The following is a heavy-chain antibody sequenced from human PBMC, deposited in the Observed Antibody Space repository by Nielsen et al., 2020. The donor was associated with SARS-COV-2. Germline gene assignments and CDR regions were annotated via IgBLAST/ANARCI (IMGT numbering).Heavy chain of an antibody. CDR2: IYWNDDK. CDR3: AHSIRGAGISMVRGILTTTYSNYAMDV. V-gene: IGHV2-5*01. Sequence: WIRQPPGKALEWLALIYWNDDKRYSPSLNTRLTITKDTSKNQVVLTMTNVDPVDTATYYCAHSIRGAGISMVRGILTTTYSNYAMDVWGRGTTVTVSS. J-gene: IGHJ6*02. D-gene: IGHD3-10*01.